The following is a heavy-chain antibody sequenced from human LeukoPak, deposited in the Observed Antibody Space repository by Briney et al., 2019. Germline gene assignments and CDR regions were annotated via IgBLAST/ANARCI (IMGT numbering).Heavy chain of an antibody. J-gene: IGHJ4*02. CDR3: AHSGHSNGDYGLIFYY. V-gene: IGHV2-5*02. Sequence: SGPTLVHPTQPLTLTCTLSGFSLGTSGVGVGWIRQPPVKALEWLALIYWDDDKRYNPSLKSRLTITKDTSKNQVVLTMTNMDPVDTATYYCAHSGHSNGDYGLIFYYWGQGTLVTVSS. CDR2: IYWDDDK. D-gene: IGHD4-17*01. CDR1: GFSLGTSGVG.